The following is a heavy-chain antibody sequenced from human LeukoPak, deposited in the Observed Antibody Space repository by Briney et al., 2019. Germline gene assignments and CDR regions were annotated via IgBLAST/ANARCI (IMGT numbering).Heavy chain of an antibody. CDR3: ARDLGSGFYGDFDY. Sequence: GGSLRLSCAASGFTFSSYAMHWVRQAPGKGLEWVTFLRYDGSNEYYADSVKGRFTISRDNSKNTLYLQMNSLRPEDTAVYYCARDLGSGFYGDFDYWGQGTLVTVSS. D-gene: IGHD6-19*01. V-gene: IGHV3-30*02. CDR1: GFTFSSYA. J-gene: IGHJ4*02. CDR2: LRYDGSNE.